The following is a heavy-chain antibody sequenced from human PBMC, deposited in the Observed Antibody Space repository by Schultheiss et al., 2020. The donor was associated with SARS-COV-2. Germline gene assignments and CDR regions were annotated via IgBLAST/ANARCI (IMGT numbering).Heavy chain of an antibody. D-gene: IGHD2-2*01. CDR1: GGSFSGYY. J-gene: IGHJ4*02. CDR3: ARYCSRTTCYQTFDY. CDR2: INHSGST. Sequence: SQTLSLTCAVYGGSFSGYYWSWIRQPPGKGLEWIGEINHSGSTNYNPSLKSRVTISVDTSRNQFSLKLSSVTAADTAIYYCARYCSRTTCYQTFDYWGQGTLVTVSS. V-gene: IGHV4-34*01.